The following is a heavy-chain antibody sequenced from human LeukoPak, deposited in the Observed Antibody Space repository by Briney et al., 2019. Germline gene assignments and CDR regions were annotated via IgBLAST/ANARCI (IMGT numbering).Heavy chain of an antibody. CDR3: ARGGGGYFLDY. D-gene: IGHD1-26*01. J-gene: IGHJ4*02. V-gene: IGHV3-74*01. CDR2: IYNDGSST. CDR1: GFTFSGYW. Sequence: GGSLRLSCAASGFTFSGYWMHWVRQIPGKGLVWVSRIYNDGSSTGYADSVKGRFTISRDNAKNTVYLQMNSLRAEDTAVYYCARGGGGYFLDYWGQGTLVTVSS.